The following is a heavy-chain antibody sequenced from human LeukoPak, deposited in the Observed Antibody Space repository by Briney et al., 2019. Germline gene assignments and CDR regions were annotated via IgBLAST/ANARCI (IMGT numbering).Heavy chain of an antibody. CDR3: ARDLAGNDYGDYGSFDI. Sequence: SETLSLTCAVSGYSISSGYYWSWIRQPAGKGLEWIGRIYTSGSTNYNPSLKSRVTMSVDTSKNQFSLKLSSVTAADTAVYYCARDLAGNDYGDYGSFDIWGQGTMVTVSS. CDR1: GYSISSGYY. J-gene: IGHJ3*02. CDR2: IYTSGST. V-gene: IGHV4-4*07. D-gene: IGHD4-17*01.